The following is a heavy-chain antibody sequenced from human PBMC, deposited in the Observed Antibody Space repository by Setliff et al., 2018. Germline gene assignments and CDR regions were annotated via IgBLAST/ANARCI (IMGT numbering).Heavy chain of an antibody. CDR1: GGSISSGSYY. CDR2: IYTSGST. D-gene: IGHD3-22*01. Sequence: SETLSLTCTVSGGSISSGSYYWSWIRQPAGKGLEWIGHIYTSGSTNYNPSLKSRVTISVDTSKNQFSLKLSSVTAADTAVYYCARARRGYSSGYYVFDYWGQGTLVTVS. J-gene: IGHJ4*02. CDR3: ARARRGYSSGYYVFDY. V-gene: IGHV4-61*09.